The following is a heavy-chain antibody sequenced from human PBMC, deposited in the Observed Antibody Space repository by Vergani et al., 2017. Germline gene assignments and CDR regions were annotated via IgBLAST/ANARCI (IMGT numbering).Heavy chain of an antibody. CDR3: ARVKIGGRWLQLADY. CDR2: IIPIFGTA. J-gene: IGHJ4*02. D-gene: IGHD5-24*01. Sequence: QVQLVQSGAEVKKPGSSVKVSCKASGGTFSSYAISWVRQAPGQGLEWMGGIIPIFGTANYAQKFQGRVTITADESTSTAYMELSSLRSENKAVYYCARVKIGGRWLQLADYWGQGTLVTVSS. CDR1: GGTFSSYA. V-gene: IGHV1-69*01.